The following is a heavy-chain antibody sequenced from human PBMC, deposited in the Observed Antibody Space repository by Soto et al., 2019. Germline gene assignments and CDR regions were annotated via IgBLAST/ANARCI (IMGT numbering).Heavy chain of an antibody. D-gene: IGHD6-19*01. J-gene: IGHJ4*02. CDR3: ARGGIAVAGTGFDY. V-gene: IGHV1-46*01. CDR2: INPNGGST. Sequence: QVQLVQSGAEVKKPGASVKVSCKASGYAFTRYDMHWVRQAPGQGRAWMGIINPNGGSTSYAQQCQGRVAMSRDTSTSIVDLGRSSLRSEDTAVYYCARGGIAVAGTGFDYWGQGSLVTASS. CDR1: GYAFTRYD.